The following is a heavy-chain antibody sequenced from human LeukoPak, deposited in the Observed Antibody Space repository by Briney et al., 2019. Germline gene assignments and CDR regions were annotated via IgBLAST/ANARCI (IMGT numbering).Heavy chain of an antibody. Sequence: SETLSLTCTFSSGSISTYYWSWIRQPPGKGLEWIGYIYYSGSTNYNPSLKSRVTISVDTSKNQFSLKLSSVTAADTAVYYCARTRAKWGVDYWGQGTLVTVSS. J-gene: IGHJ4*02. CDR1: SGSISTYY. D-gene: IGHD3-16*01. V-gene: IGHV4-59*01. CDR2: IYYSGST. CDR3: ARTRAKWGVDY.